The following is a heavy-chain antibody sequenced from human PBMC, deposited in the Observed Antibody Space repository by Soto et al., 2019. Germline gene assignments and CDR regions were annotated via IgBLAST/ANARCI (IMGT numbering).Heavy chain of an antibody. D-gene: IGHD3-3*01. CDR2: IYYSGST. V-gene: IGHV4-59*01. CDR3: ASSDFWSGYYYFDY. Sequence: TLSLTCTVTGGSLSSYYWSWIPQPPGKGLEWIGYIYYSGSTNYNPSLKSRVTISVDTSKNQFSLKLSSVTAADTAVYYCASSDFWSGYYYFDYWGQGTLVTVSS. J-gene: IGHJ4*02. CDR1: GGSLSSYY.